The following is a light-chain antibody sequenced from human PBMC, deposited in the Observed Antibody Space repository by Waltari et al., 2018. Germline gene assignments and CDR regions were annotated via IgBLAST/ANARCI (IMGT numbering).Light chain of an antibody. CDR2: AAS. V-gene: IGKV1-39*01. CDR3: QQTYSTPTIT. Sequence: DIQMTQSPSSLSATVCDRLTITCRASQNIDNYLNWYQQKPGRAPKLLIYAASSLQSGVPSRFSGSGSGTDFTLTISNMQPEDFASYYCQQTYSTPTITFGQGTRLEIK. J-gene: IGKJ5*01. CDR1: QNIDNY.